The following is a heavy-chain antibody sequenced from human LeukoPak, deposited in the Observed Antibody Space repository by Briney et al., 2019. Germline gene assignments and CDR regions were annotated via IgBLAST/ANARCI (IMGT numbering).Heavy chain of an antibody. CDR1: GYSISSGYY. J-gene: IGHJ4*02. V-gene: IGHV4-4*07. CDR3: ARDRYYYDSSGYDPYFDY. D-gene: IGHD3-22*01. CDR2: IYTSGST. Sequence: SETLSLTCTVSGYSISSGYYWSWIRQPAGKGLEWIGRIYTSGSTNYNPSLKSRVTMSVDTSKNQFSLKLSSVTAADTAVYYCARDRYYYDSSGYDPYFDYWGQGTLVTVSS.